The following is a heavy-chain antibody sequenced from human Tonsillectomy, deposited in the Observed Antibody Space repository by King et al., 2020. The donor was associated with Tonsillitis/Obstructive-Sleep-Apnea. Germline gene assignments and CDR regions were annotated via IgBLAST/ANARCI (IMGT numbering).Heavy chain of an antibody. V-gene: IGHV4-39*01. CDR2: IYYSGSI. J-gene: IGHJ6*03. D-gene: IGHD2-2*02. CDR3: ASLVVPAAILREVDYYYMDV. CDR1: GGSISSSSYY. Sequence: QLQESGTGLVKPSETLSLTCTVSGGSISSSSYYWGWIRQPPGQGLEWIGSIYYSGSIYYNPSLKSRVTISVDTSKNQFSLKLSSVTAADTAVYYCASLVVPAAILREVDYYYMDVWGKGTTVTVSS.